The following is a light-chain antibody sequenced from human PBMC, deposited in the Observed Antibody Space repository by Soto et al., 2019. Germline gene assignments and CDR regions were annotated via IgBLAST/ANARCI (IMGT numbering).Light chain of an antibody. CDR1: RDIDNA. CDR2: AGS. V-gene: IGKV1-27*01. CDR3: QKYNKAPWI. Sequence: DIKGTQSPPSLSASVGDRVTITCRASRDIDNALAWYQQVPGNAPKLLIYAGSTLQSGVPSRFRGSGSGTSFILTITSLQPEDVATYSCQKYNKAPWIFGQGTKVEV. J-gene: IGKJ1*01.